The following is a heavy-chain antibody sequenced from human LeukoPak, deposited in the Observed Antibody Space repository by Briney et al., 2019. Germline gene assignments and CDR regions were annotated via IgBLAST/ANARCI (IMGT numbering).Heavy chain of an antibody. CDR3: VRVKGSYFDY. V-gene: IGHV3-48*01. CDR2: ISSSGSAI. D-gene: IGHD2-15*01. J-gene: IGHJ4*02. Sequence: GGSLRLSCAASGFPLSSYSINWVRQAPGKGLEWVSYISSSGSAIYYVDSVKGRFTVPRDNAKNSLFLQMNSPRAEDTAVYYCVRVKGSYFDYWGQGALVTVSS. CDR1: GFPLSSYS.